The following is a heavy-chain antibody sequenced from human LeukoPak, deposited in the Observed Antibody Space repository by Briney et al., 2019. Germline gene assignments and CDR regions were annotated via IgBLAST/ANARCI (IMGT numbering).Heavy chain of an antibody. CDR2: VSWGSGSI. D-gene: IGHD3-22*01. Sequence: PGGSLRLSCAASGFTFADYAMHWVRQAPGKGLEWVSGVSWGSGSIGYADSVKGRFTISRDNAKNSLYLQINSLRAEDTAVYYCARDRTYYYDSSGPAAAFDIWGQGTMVTVSS. V-gene: IGHV3-9*01. J-gene: IGHJ3*02. CDR1: GFTFADYA. CDR3: ARDRTYYYDSSGPAAAFDI.